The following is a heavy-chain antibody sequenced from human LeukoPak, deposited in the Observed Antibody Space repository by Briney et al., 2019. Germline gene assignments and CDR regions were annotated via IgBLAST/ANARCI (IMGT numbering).Heavy chain of an antibody. Sequence: SAKASSKASGYTFTSYGISWVRQAPGQRLEWMVWITAYNGNTNYAQKLQGRVTMTTDTSTSTAYMELRSLRSDDTAVYYCARDRSITMVRGVSPFDYWGQGTLVTVSS. D-gene: IGHD3-10*01. CDR2: ITAYNGNT. J-gene: IGHJ4*02. CDR1: GYTFTSYG. CDR3: ARDRSITMVRGVSPFDY. V-gene: IGHV1-18*01.